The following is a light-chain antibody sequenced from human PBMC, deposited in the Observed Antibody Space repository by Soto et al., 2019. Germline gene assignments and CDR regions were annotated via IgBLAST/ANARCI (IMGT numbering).Light chain of an antibody. CDR1: QSISSW. J-gene: IGKJ5*01. Sequence: DIQMTQSPSTLSPSVGDRVTITCRASQSISSWLAWYQQKPGKAPNLLIYDTSTLQSGVPSRFSGNGSGTESTLTNSTLQPDDLATYYCQQYNRYPITFGQGTRLEIK. CDR2: DTS. CDR3: QQYNRYPIT. V-gene: IGKV1-5*01.